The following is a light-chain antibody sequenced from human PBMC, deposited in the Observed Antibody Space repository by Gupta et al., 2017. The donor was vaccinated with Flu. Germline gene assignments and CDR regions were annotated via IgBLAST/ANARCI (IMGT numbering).Light chain of an antibody. V-gene: IGLV2-14*01. CDR2: EVS. J-gene: IGLJ3*02. CDR3: SSYINSNTLV. CDR1: SSDVGNYNY. Sequence: QSALTQPASVSGSPGQSITIPCTGTSSDVGNYNYVSWYQHHPGKAPKLVIYEVSNRPSGVSNRFSGSKSGNTASLTISGLQAEDEAEFYCSSYINSNTLVFGGGTKVTVL.